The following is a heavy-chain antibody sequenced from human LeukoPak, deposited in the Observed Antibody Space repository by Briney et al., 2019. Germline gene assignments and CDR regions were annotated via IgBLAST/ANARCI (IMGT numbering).Heavy chain of an antibody. CDR3: ARVRAVAGTPPDY. D-gene: IGHD6-19*01. CDR2: VYYSGSS. J-gene: IGHJ4*02. V-gene: IGHV4-39*07. Sequence: PSETLSLTCTVSGDSISNYFWGWIRQPAGRGLQWSGAVYYSGSSYYNPSLKSRVTISVDTSKNQFSLKMRSVTAADTAVYYCARVRAVAGTPPDYWGQGTLVTVSS. CDR1: GDSISNYF.